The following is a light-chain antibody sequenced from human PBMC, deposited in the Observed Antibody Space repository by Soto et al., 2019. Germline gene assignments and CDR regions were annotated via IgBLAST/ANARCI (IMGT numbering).Light chain of an antibody. CDR1: QNLLYNSNNKNY. J-gene: IGKJ2*01. Sequence: DVVMTQSPDSLAVSLGERATINCKSSQNLLYNSNNKNYLAWYQQKPGQPPKLLIYWASTRESGVPDRFSGSGSGTDFTLTISSLQAEDVAVYYCQQYYSTPLTFGQGTKLEIK. CDR3: QQYYSTPLT. CDR2: WAS. V-gene: IGKV4-1*01.